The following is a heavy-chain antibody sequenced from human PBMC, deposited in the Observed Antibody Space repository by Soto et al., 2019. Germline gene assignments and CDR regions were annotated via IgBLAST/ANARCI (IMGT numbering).Heavy chain of an antibody. CDR1: GGSISSYY. D-gene: IGHD2-2*01. V-gene: IGHV4-59*08. Sequence: QVQLQESGPGLVKPSETLSLTCTVSGGSISSYYWSWIRQPPGKGLEWIGYIYYSGSTNYNPSLKSRVTISVDTSKTQFSLKLSSVTAADTAVYYCAAGGGVVPAATTTYYYYYYMDVWGKGTTVTVSS. J-gene: IGHJ6*03. CDR3: AAGGGVVPAATTTYYYYYYMDV. CDR2: IYYSGST.